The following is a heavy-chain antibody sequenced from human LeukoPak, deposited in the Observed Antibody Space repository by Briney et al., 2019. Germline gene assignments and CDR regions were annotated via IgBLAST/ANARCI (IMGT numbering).Heavy chain of an antibody. CDR3: ARDNSGSYHFDY. V-gene: IGHV3-30*12. D-gene: IGHD1-26*01. CDR1: GFTLSAYG. CDR2: IYYDGNTK. J-gene: IGHJ4*02. Sequence: GGSLRLSCAASGFTLSAYGMHWVRQAPGKGLEWVAFIYYDGNTKYYADSVKGRFTISRDNSKNTLYLQMNSLRAEDTAVYYCARDNSGSYHFDYWGQGTLVTVSS.